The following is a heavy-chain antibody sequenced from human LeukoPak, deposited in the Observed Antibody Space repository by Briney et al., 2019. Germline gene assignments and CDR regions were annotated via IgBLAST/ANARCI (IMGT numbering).Heavy chain of an antibody. V-gene: IGHV3-53*01. D-gene: IGHD6-19*01. CDR1: GFTFSNAW. CDR2: IYSGGST. Sequence: GGSLRLSCAASGFTFSNAWMNWVRQAPGKGLEWVSVIYSGGSTYYADSVKGRFTISRDNSKNTLYLQMNSLRAEDTAVYYCARDGDEWLDYWGQGTLVTVSS. CDR3: ARDGDEWLDY. J-gene: IGHJ4*02.